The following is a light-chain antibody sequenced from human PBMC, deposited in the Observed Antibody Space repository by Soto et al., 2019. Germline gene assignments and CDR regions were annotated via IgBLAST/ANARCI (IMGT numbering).Light chain of an antibody. J-gene: IGLJ2*01. Sequence: QSVLKQPPSVSAAPGQKVTISCSGTSSNIGSNYVSWYQHLPGTAPKLLIYDNNKRSSGIPDRFSGSQSGTSATLDITGLQTGDEADYYCGTWDSGLSAVFGGGTQLTVL. CDR2: DNN. V-gene: IGLV1-51*01. CDR3: GTWDSGLSAV. CDR1: SSNIGSNY.